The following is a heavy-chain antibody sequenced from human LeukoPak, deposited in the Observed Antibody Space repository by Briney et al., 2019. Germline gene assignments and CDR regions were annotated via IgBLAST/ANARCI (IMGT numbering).Heavy chain of an antibody. D-gene: IGHD3-10*01. CDR2: IYYSGST. J-gene: IGHJ4*02. Sequence: NPSETLSLTCTVSGGSISSYYWSWIRQPPGKGLEWIGYIYYSGSTNYNPSLKSRGTISVDTSKNQFSLKLSSVTAADTAVYYCARDRFGEFGGYFDYWGQGTLVTVSS. V-gene: IGHV4-59*01. CDR1: GGSISSYY. CDR3: ARDRFGEFGGYFDY.